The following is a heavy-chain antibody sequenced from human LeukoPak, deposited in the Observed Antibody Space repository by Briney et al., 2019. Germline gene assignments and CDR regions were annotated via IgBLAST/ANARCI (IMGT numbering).Heavy chain of an antibody. V-gene: IGHV4-34*01. CDR3: ARVRGVAAGTDY. CDR1: GGSFSDYS. CDR2: ISHTGGT. J-gene: IGHJ4*02. D-gene: IGHD6-13*01. Sequence: SETLSLTCAVHGGSFSDYSWTWIRQSPGKGLEWIGEISHTGGTNYKPSFNSRVTISADTSKKQISLNLTSVTVADTAVYYCARVRGVAAGTDYWGQGTLVTVSS.